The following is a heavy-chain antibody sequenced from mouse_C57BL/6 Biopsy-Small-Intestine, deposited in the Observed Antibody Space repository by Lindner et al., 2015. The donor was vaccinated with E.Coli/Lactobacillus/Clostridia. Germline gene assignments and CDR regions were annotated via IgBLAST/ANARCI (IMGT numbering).Heavy chain of an antibody. J-gene: IGHJ3*01. CDR2: INPYNGDT. V-gene: IGHV1-14*01. CDR1: GYTFTGYV. D-gene: IGHD2-3*01. CDR3: ATWIYDGYYVFAY. Sequence: VQLQESGPELVKYGASVKMSCKASGYTFTGYVMHWVKQKPGQGLEWIGYINPYNGDTKYNEKFKGKATLTSDKSSSTAYMELSSLTSEDSAVYYCATWIYDGYYVFAYWGQGTLVTVSA.